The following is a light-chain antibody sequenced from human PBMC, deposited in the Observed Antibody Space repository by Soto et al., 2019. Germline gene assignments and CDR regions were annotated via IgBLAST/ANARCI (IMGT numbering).Light chain of an antibody. CDR1: QSVSSSY. CDR3: QQYGKSAMFT. CDR2: GAS. Sequence: EIVLTQSPGTLSLSPGDRATLSCRASQSVSSSYLAWYQQKPGQAPSLLIYGASNRATGIPDRFSGGGSGTHFTLTISRLEPEDFAVYYCQQYGKSAMFTCGQGTKLEIK. V-gene: IGKV3-20*01. J-gene: IGKJ2*01.